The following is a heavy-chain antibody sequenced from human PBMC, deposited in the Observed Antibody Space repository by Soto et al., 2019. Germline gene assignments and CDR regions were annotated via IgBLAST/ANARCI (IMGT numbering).Heavy chain of an antibody. CDR1: GFTFSNAW. D-gene: IGHD3-22*01. V-gene: IGHV3-15*07. CDR3: TTSYYYDSSGYLYLLTYYYGMDV. CDR2: IKSKTDGGTT. Sequence: EVQLVESGGGLVKPGGSLRLSCAASGFTFSNAWMNWVRQAPGKGLEWVGRIKSKTDGGTTDYAAPVKGRFTISRDDSKNTLYLQMNSLKTEDTAVYYCTTSYYYDSSGYLYLLTYYYGMDVWGQGTTVTVSS. J-gene: IGHJ6*02.